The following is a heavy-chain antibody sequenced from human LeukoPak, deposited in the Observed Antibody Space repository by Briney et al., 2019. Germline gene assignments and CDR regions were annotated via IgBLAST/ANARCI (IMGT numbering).Heavy chain of an antibody. CDR2: IKQDGSEK. Sequence: GGSLRLSCAASGFTFSSYWMSRVRQAPGKGLEWVANIKQDGSEKYYVDSVKGRFTISRDNAKNSLYLQMNSLRAEDTAVYYCARVPRYCSSTSCYTGYYYYYMDVWGKGTTVTVSS. V-gene: IGHV3-7*01. CDR3: ARVPRYCSSTSCYTGYYYYYMDV. CDR1: GFTFSSYW. D-gene: IGHD2-2*02. J-gene: IGHJ6*03.